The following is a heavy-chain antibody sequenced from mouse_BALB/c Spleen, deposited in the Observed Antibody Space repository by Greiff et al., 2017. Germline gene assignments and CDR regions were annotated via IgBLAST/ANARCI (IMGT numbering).Heavy chain of an antibody. CDR3: ARSHFYAMDY. Sequence: EVKLMESGGGLVQPGGSRKLSCAASGFTFSSFGMHWVRQAPEKGLEWVAYISSGSSTIYYADTVKGRFTISRDNPKNTLFLQMTSLRSEDTAMYYCARSHFYAMDYWGQGTSVTVSS. CDR1: GFTFSSFG. V-gene: IGHV5-17*02. J-gene: IGHJ4*01. CDR2: ISSGSSTI.